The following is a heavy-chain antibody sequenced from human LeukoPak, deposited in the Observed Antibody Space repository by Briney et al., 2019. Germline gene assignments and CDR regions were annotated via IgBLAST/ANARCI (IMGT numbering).Heavy chain of an antibody. V-gene: IGHV4-59*01. CDR3: AREGGGYFDY. D-gene: IGHD3-16*01. CDR1: GGSISRYY. Sequence: PSETLSLTCTVSGGSISRYYWSWIRQPPGKGLEWIGYIYYSGSTNYNPSLKSRVTISVDTSKNQFSLKLSSVTAADTAVYYCAREGGGYFDYWGQGTLVTVSS. CDR2: IYYSGST. J-gene: IGHJ4*02.